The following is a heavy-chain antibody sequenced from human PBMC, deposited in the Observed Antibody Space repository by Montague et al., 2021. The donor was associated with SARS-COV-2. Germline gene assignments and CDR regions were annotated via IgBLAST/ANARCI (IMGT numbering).Heavy chain of an antibody. V-gene: IGHV3-9*01. CDR3: AKDRGYYGSGSYFEY. D-gene: IGHD3-10*01. CDR1: GFTFHDYA. Sequence: SLRLSCAASGFTFHDYALHWGRQVPGKGLEWVSGISWNSGSIGYGDSVKGRFTISRDNAKNSLYLQMNSLRAEDTALYYCAKDRGYYGSGSYFEYWGQGTLVTVSS. CDR2: ISWNSGSI. J-gene: IGHJ4*02.